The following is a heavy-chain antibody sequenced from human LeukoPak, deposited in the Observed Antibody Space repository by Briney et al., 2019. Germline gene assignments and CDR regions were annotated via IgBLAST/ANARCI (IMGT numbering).Heavy chain of an antibody. J-gene: IGHJ4*02. V-gene: IGHV3-49*04. CDR3: TRGYYYLY. CDR1: GFTFGDYA. CDR2: IRSKAYGATT. D-gene: IGHD3-10*01. Sequence: GGSLRLTCTASGFTFGDYAMSWVRQAPGKGLEWVGFIRSKAYGATTEYAASVKGRFTISRDDSKSIAYLQMNSLKTEDTAVYYCTRGYYYLYWGQGNLVTVSS.